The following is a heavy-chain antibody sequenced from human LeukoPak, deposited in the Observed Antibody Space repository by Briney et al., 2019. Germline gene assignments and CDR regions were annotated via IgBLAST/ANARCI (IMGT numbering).Heavy chain of an antibody. CDR3: TRGAYYDSRGYYYHFDY. CDR2: INSDGTST. J-gene: IGHJ4*02. Sequence: PGGSLRLSCAASGFTFSSYWMHWVRHVPGKGLVWVSRINSDGTSTDYADSVKGRFTISRDNAKNTLYLQMNSLRAEDTAVYYCTRGAYYDSRGYYYHFDYWGQGTLVTVSP. V-gene: IGHV3-74*01. D-gene: IGHD3-22*01. CDR1: GFTFSSYW.